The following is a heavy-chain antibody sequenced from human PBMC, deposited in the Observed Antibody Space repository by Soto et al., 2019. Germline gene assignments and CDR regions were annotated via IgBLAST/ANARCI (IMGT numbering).Heavy chain of an antibody. Sequence: VQLVESGGGVVQPGRSLRLSCAASGFTFSDYAMHWVRQAPGKGLEWVAVVSHDGRNTHYADSVKGRFTISRDSSNNKFPLARTSLRAEDTAAYYWAKGGRQWLVKSDFNYWGQGALVTVSS. J-gene: IGHJ4*02. CDR1: GFTFSDYA. D-gene: IGHD6-19*01. CDR2: VSHDGRNT. V-gene: IGHV3-30*18. CDR3: AKGGRQWLVKSDFNY.